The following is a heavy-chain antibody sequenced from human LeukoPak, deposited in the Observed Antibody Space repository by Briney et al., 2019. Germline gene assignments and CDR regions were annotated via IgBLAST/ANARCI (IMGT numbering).Heavy chain of an antibody. CDR2: INPNSGGT. D-gene: IGHD2-2*01. CDR3: ARERGEPDCSSTSCPGVWFDP. Sequence: ASVKVSCKASGYTFTGYYIHWVRQAPGQGLEWMGWINPNSGGTNYAQKFQGRVTMTRDTSISTAYMELSWLRSDDTAVYYCARERGEPDCSSTSCPGVWFDPWGQGTLVTVSS. CDR1: GYTFTGYY. V-gene: IGHV1-2*02. J-gene: IGHJ5*02.